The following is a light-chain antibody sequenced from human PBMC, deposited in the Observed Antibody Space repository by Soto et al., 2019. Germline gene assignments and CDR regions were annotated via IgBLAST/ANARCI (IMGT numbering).Light chain of an antibody. Sequence: EIVLTQSPGTLSLSPGERATLSCRASQSFSRSFLAWYQQKPGQAPRLLLYGASTRATGIPDRFSGSGPGTDFTLSITRLEPEDFALYYCQQYASSPITFGQGTRLEIK. J-gene: IGKJ5*01. CDR2: GAS. V-gene: IGKV3-20*01. CDR3: QQYASSPIT. CDR1: QSFSRSF.